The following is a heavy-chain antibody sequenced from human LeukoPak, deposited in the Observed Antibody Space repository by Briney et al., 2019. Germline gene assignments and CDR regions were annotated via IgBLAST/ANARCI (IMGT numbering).Heavy chain of an antibody. Sequence: GGSLRLSCVGSGFNFDDYYMSWIRQAPGKGLEWVSYISSSSGSMYYLDSVKGRFTISRDNAKNSLYLQMNSLQVEDSAVYFCARAGISGYFYPNEYFNHWGPGTRVLVSS. CDR3: ARAGISGYFYPNEYFNH. V-gene: IGHV3-11*04. J-gene: IGHJ1*01. CDR2: ISSSSGSM. CDR1: GFNFDDYY. D-gene: IGHD3-22*01.